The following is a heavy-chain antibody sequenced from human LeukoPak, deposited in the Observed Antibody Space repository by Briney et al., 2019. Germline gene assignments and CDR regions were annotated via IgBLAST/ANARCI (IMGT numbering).Heavy chain of an antibody. J-gene: IGHJ5*02. V-gene: IGHV4-39*01. Sequence: PSETLSLTCTVSGDSISSTDYYWDWIRQPPGKALEWIGDIDYRGGTYYKSSLKSRVTMSLDTSKNQLYLRLNSVTAADTGVYHCARHIRANNWFDPWGQGTLVTVSS. D-gene: IGHD1-14*01. CDR3: ARHIRANNWFDP. CDR2: IDYRGGT. CDR1: GDSISSTDYY.